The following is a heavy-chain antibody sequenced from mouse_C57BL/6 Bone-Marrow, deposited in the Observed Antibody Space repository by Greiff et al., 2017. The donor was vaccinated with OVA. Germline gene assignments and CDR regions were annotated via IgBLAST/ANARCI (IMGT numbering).Heavy chain of an antibody. J-gene: IGHJ3*01. V-gene: IGHV2-2*01. CDR1: GFSLTSYG. CDR3: ARRDYGSSYAWCAY. Sequence: VQLQESGPGLVQPSQSLSITCTVSGFSLTSYGVHWVRQSPVKGLEWLGVIWSGGSTDYNAAFISRLSISKDNSKSQVFFKMNSLQADDTAIYYCARRDYGSSYAWCAYWGQGTLVTVSA. D-gene: IGHD1-1*01. CDR2: IWSGGST.